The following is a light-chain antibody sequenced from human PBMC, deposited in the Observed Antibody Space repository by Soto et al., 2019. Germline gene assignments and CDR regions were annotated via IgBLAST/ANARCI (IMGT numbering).Light chain of an antibody. J-gene: IGKJ3*01. CDR3: QQYYITPRFT. CDR2: WAS. CDR1: QSVLYSSNNKNY. Sequence: DIVMTQSPDSLAVSLGERATINCKSSQSVLYSSNNKNYLAWYQQKPGQPPKLLIYWASTRESGVPDRFSGSGSGADFSLTISSLQAEDVAVYYCQQYYITPRFTFGPGTKVDIK. V-gene: IGKV4-1*01.